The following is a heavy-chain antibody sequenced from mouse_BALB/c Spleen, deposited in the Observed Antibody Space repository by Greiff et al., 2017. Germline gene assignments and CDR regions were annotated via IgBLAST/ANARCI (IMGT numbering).Heavy chain of an antibody. CDR3: ARSGIYDGYYNWYFDV. CDR2: IYPGDGDT. CDR1: GYTFTSYW. V-gene: IGHV1-87*01. D-gene: IGHD2-3*01. J-gene: IGHJ1*01. Sequence: QVQLQQSGAELARPGASVKLSCKASGYTFTSYWMQWVKQRPGQGLEWIGAIYPGDGDTRYTQKFKGKATLTADKSSSTAYMQLSSLASEDSAVYYCARSGIYDGYYNWYFDVWGAGTTVTVSS.